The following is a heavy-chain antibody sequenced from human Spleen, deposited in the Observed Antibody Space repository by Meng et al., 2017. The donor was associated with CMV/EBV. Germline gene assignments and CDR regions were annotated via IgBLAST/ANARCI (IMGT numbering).Heavy chain of an antibody. Sequence: GESLKISCAASGFTFSSYWMHWVRQAPGKGLVWVSRINSDGSTTSYADSVKGRFTISRDNAKNTLYLQMNSLRAEDTAVYYCARDRSGYYSALDYWGQGTLVTVSS. CDR2: INSDGSTT. V-gene: IGHV3-74*01. CDR3: ARDRSGYYSALDY. D-gene: IGHD3-22*01. CDR1: GFTFSSYW. J-gene: IGHJ4*02.